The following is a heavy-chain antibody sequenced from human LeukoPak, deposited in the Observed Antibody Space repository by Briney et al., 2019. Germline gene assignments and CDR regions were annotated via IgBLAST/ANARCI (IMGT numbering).Heavy chain of an antibody. Sequence: PGGSMRLSCAASGFTFSSYSMNWVRQAPGKGLEWASYISSSSSTMYYADSVKGRFTISRDNAKNSLYLQMNSLRAEDTAVYYCARAGDSSGWSEIDYWGQGTLVTVSS. CDR2: ISSSSSTM. J-gene: IGHJ4*02. D-gene: IGHD6-19*01. CDR3: ARAGDSSGWSEIDY. CDR1: GFTFSSYS. V-gene: IGHV3-48*01.